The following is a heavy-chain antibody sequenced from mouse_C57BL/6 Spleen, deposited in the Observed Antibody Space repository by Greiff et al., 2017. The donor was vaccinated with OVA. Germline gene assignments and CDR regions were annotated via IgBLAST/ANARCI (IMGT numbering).Heavy chain of an antibody. J-gene: IGHJ4*01. D-gene: IGHD2-1*01. CDR1: GYTFTDYE. CDR3: TPYGNYAMDY. V-gene: IGHV1-15*01. Sequence: QAQLQQSGAELVRPGASVTLSCKASGYTFTDYEMHWVKQTPVHGLEWIGAIDPETGGTAYNQKFKGKAILTADKSSSTAYMELRSLTSEDSAVYYCTPYGNYAMDYWGQGTSVTVSS. CDR2: IDPETGGT.